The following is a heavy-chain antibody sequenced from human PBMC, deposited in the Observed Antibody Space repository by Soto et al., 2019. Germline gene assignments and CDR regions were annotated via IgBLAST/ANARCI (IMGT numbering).Heavy chain of an antibody. CDR1: GGSISSGGYS. D-gene: IGHD2-2*01. CDR2: NYHSGST. Sequence: PSETLSLTCAVSGGSISSGGYSWSWIRHPPGKGLEWIGYNYHSGSTYYNPSLKSRVTISVDRSKNQFSLKLSSVTAADTAVYYCARVPDRWGQGTLVTVSS. CDR3: ARVPDR. J-gene: IGHJ5*02. V-gene: IGHV4-30-2*01.